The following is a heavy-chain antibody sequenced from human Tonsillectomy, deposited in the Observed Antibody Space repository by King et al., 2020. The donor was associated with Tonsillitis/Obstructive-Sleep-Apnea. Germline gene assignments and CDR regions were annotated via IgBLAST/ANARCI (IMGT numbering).Heavy chain of an antibody. CDR1: GGSFSGYY. V-gene: IGHV4-34*01. J-gene: IGHJ3*02. CDR3: ARVRIRGVVRGRHDAFDI. CDR2: INHSGST. Sequence: VQLQQWGAGLLKPSETLSLTCAVYGGSFSGYYWSWIRQPPGKGLEWIGEINHSGSTNYNPSLKSRVTISVDTSKNQFSLKLSSVTAADTAVYYCARVRIRGVVRGRHDAFDIWGQGTMVTVSS. D-gene: IGHD3-10*01.